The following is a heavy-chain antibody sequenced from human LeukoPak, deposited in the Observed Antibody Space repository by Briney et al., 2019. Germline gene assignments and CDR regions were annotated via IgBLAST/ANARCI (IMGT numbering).Heavy chain of an antibody. CDR1: GFTFSSYW. Sequence: GESLRLSCAASGFTFSSYWMHWVRQAPGKALVWVSRINTDETITTYADSVKGRFTISRDNAKNTLYLQMNSLRAEDTAVYYCARATYYYDSSGYRAVYYFDYWGQGTLVTVS. V-gene: IGHV3-74*01. J-gene: IGHJ4*02. CDR2: INTDETIT. CDR3: ARATYYYDSSGYRAVYYFDY. D-gene: IGHD3-22*01.